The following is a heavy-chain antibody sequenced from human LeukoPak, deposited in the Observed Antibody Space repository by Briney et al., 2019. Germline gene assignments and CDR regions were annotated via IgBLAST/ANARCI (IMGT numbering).Heavy chain of an antibody. Sequence: SVKVSXKASGGTFSSYAISWVRQAPGQGLEWIGRIIPIFGTANYAQKFQGRVTITTDESTSTAYMELSSLRSEDTAVYYCASLRRAAGQIYDYWGQGTLVTVSS. CDR2: IIPIFGTA. CDR3: ASLRRAAGQIYDY. CDR1: GGTFSSYA. J-gene: IGHJ4*02. V-gene: IGHV1-69*05. D-gene: IGHD6-13*01.